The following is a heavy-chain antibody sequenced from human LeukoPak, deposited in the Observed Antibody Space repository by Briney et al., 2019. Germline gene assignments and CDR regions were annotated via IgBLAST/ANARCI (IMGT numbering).Heavy chain of an antibody. Sequence: LETLSLTCTVSGGSIESLYWSWIRQSPEKGLEWIGNVFHTGVTSYNLSLKSRVTISVDTSKNQFSLSMTSMTAADTAIYYCTRGGGSGYYFGIPRYYFDAWGQGVLVTVSS. V-gene: IGHV4-59*11. D-gene: IGHD3-22*01. CDR1: GGSIESLY. CDR3: TRGGGSGYYFGIPRYYFDA. CDR2: VFHTGVT. J-gene: IGHJ4*02.